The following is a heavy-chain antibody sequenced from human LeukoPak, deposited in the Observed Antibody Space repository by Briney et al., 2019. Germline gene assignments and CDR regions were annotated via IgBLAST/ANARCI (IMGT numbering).Heavy chain of an antibody. CDR2: IRYDGSNR. CDR1: GFTFSSYG. J-gene: IGHJ4*02. Sequence: GGSPRLSCAASGFTFSSYGMHWVREAPGKGLWWVAFIRYDGSNRYYADSVNGRFAISRDNSKNTLYLQMNSLRAEDTAVYYCAKDGGRYSYYFDYWGQGAMVTVSS. D-gene: IGHD3-9*01. V-gene: IGHV3-30*02. CDR3: AKDGGRYSYYFDY.